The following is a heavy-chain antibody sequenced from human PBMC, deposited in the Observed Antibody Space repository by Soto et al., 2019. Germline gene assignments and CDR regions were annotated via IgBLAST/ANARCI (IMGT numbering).Heavy chain of an antibody. D-gene: IGHD2-2*01. J-gene: IGHJ6*02. Sequence: SLTCTVAGCSISSCGYYWSWIRQHPGKGLEWIGYIYYSGSTYYNPSLKSRVTISVDTSKNQFSLKLSSVTAADTAVYYCARGVVPAATRGYYYYGMDVWGQGTTVTVSS. V-gene: IGHV4-31*03. CDR3: ARGVVPAATRGYYYYGMDV. CDR2: IYYSGST. CDR1: GCSISSCGYY.